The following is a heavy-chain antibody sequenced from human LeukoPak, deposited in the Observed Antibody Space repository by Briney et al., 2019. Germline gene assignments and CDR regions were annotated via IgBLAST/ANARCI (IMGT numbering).Heavy chain of an antibody. Sequence: GGSLRLSCAASGLTFSSYAMIWVRQAPGKELECVSAISGSGISTFYADSMKGRFTISRDNSKNMLYLQINSLRAEDTAVYFCARSRGYRARDDSWGQGTLVTVSS. CDR1: GLTFSSYA. D-gene: IGHD3-22*01. CDR3: ARSRGYRARDDS. J-gene: IGHJ5*01. V-gene: IGHV3-23*01. CDR2: ISGSGIST.